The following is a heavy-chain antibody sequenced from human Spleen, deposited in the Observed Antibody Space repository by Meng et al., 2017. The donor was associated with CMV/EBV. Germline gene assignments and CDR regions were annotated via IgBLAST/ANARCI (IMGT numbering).Heavy chain of an antibody. D-gene: IGHD6-19*01. V-gene: IGHV3-21*01. CDR3: SRDLRSLTSIAVGFDP. J-gene: IGHJ5*02. CDR1: GFTFSNYN. CDR2: ISSSSYI. Sequence: GGSLRLSCAASGFTFSNYNMNWVRQAPGKGLEWVSSISSSSYIYYADSVKGRFTISRDNAKNSLYLQMNRLRAEDTAVYYCSRDLRSLTSIAVGFDPWGQGTLVTVSS.